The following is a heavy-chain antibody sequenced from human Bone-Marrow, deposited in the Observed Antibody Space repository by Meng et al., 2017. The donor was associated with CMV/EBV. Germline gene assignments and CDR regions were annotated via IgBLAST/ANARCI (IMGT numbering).Heavy chain of an antibody. J-gene: IGHJ5*02. CDR1: GYTFTSYG. CDR3: ARGGERNVVVPAAIPDITFDP. Sequence: ASVKVSCKASGYTFTSYGISWVRQAPGQGLEWMGWISAYNGNTNYAQKLQGRVTMTPDTSTSTAYMELRSLRSDDTAVYYCARGGERNVVVPAAIPDITFDPWGQGTLVTVSS. D-gene: IGHD2-2*01. CDR2: ISAYNGNT. V-gene: IGHV1-18*01.